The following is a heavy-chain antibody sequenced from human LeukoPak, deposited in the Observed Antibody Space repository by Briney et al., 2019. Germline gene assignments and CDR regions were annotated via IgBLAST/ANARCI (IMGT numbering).Heavy chain of an antibody. J-gene: IGHJ3*02. CDR1: GFTFSSYA. V-gene: IGHV3-23*01. CDR2: ISAGGSSK. Sequence: GGSLRLSCAASGFTFSSYAMTWVRQSPGKGLEWVSGISAGGSSKYYADSVKGRFTISRDNSKNTVDLQLNSLRAGDMAVYFCAKVRTAAPDDAFDIWGQGTMVSVSS. D-gene: IGHD6-13*01. CDR3: AKVRTAAPDDAFDI.